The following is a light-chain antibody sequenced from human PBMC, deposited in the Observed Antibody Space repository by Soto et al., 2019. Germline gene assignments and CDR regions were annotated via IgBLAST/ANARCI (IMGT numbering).Light chain of an antibody. CDR1: SSNIGSNY. CDR2: DNF. V-gene: IGLV1-51*01. CDR3: GTWESSRNWV. Sequence: QSVLTQPPSASGTPGQRVTISCSGSSSNIGSNYVYWYQLLPETAPKLLIYDNFKRPSGIPDRFSGSKSGTSATLVITGLQTGDEADYYCGTWESSRNWVFGGGTKLTVL. J-gene: IGLJ3*02.